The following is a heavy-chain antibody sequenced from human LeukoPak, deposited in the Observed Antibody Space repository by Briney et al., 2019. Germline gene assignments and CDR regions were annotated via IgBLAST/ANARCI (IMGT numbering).Heavy chain of an antibody. D-gene: IGHD5-12*01. Sequence: GGSLRLSCAASGLTFRNSWMHWVRQAPGKGLEWVANINQDESHKYYADSVEGRFTISRDTAKDSLHLHMNSLRAEDTAVYYCARDRGFTSFDYWGQGILVTVSS. CDR1: GLTFRNSW. CDR3: ARDRGFTSFDY. J-gene: IGHJ4*02. V-gene: IGHV3-7*01. CDR2: INQDESHK.